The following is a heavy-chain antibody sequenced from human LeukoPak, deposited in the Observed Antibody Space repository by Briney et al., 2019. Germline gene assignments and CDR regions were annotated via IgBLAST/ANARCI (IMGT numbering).Heavy chain of an antibody. J-gene: IGHJ5*02. V-gene: IGHV3-23*01. Sequence: GGSLRLSCAASGFTFSSYAMSWVRQAPGKGLEWVSSISGSGGSTYYADSVKGRFTISRDNAKNSLYLQMNGLRPGDTALYYCTKDSVAAAGTAWFDPWGQGTLVTVSS. CDR3: TKDSVAAAGTAWFDP. CDR1: GFTFSSYA. D-gene: IGHD6-13*01. CDR2: ISGSGGST.